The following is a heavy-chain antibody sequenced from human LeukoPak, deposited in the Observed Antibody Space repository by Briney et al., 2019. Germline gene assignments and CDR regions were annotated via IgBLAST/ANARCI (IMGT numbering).Heavy chain of an antibody. CDR1: GGSISSSSYY. V-gene: IGHV4-39*01. CDR2: IYYSGST. J-gene: IGHJ3*01. Sequence: SETLSLTCTVSGGSISSSSYYWGWIRQPPGKGLEWIGSIYYSGSTYYNPSLKSRVTISVDTSKNQFSLKLSSVTAADTAVYYCARRSTFGAFDFWGQGTMVTVSS. CDR3: ARRSTFGAFDF. D-gene: IGHD3-10*02.